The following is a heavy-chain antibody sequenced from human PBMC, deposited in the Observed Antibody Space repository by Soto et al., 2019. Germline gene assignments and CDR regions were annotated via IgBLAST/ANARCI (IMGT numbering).Heavy chain of an antibody. CDR1: GYSFTSYW. V-gene: IGHV5-51*01. CDR3: ARKGPREDLPRWPFDY. CDR2: IYPGDSDT. D-gene: IGHD2-15*01. Sequence: PGESLKISCKGSGYSFTSYWIGWVRQMPGKGLEWMGIIYPGDSDTRYSPSFQGQVTISADKSISTAYLQWSSLKASDTAMYYCARKGPREDLPRWPFDYWGQGALVTVSS. J-gene: IGHJ4*02.